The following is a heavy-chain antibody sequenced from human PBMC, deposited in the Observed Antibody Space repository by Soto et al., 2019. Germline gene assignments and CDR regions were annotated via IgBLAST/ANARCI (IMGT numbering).Heavy chain of an antibody. CDR1: GGSFGNSA. D-gene: IGHD3-3*01. V-gene: IGHV1-69*01. Sequence: QVQLVQSGAEVKKPGSSVKVSCKASGGSFGNSAINWVRQTPGQGLEWLGGFIPVYRTLNYAQKFQGRVTITANESTGTAYMTLSSLASDDTAVYYWAPGVVWIGYFPVAPWGQGPRVTVSS. CDR3: APGVVWIGYFPVAP. J-gene: IGHJ5*02. CDR2: FIPVYRTL.